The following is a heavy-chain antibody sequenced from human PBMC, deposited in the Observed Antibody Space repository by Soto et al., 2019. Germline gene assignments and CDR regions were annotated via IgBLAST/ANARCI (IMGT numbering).Heavy chain of an antibody. J-gene: IGHJ4*02. CDR2: IYWDDDK. V-gene: IGHV2-5*02. CDR3: AQQNYGEFDY. CDR1: GFSLTTRGVG. Sequence: QITLEESGPTLVKPTQTLTLTCTFSGFSLTTRGVGVGWIRQPPGKALEWLALIYWDDDKRYNPSLKSRLTIPWDTSKNQVVLTMTNMDPVDTGTYYCAQQNYGEFDYWGQGTLVTVSS. D-gene: IGHD3-10*01.